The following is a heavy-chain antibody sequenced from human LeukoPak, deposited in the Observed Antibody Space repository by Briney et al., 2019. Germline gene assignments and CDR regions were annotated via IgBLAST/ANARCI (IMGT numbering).Heavy chain of an antibody. CDR1: GFTFSSYA. J-gene: IGHJ6*02. D-gene: IGHD6-19*01. Sequence: PGGSLRLSCAASGFTFSSYAMSWVRQAPGKGLEWVSAISGSGGSTYYADSVKGRFTISRDNSKNTLYLQMNSLRAEDTAVYYCAKDSAFTYPFEYSSGRYYYYGMDVWGQGTTVTVSS. CDR3: AKDSAFTYPFEYSSGRYYYYGMDV. CDR2: ISGSGGST. V-gene: IGHV3-23*01.